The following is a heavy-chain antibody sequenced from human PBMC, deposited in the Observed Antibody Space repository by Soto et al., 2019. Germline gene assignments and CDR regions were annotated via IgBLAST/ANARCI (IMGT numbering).Heavy chain of an antibody. V-gene: IGHV1-2*02. J-gene: IGHJ4*02. CDR2: INTDNGAA. D-gene: IGHD2-8*02. CDR3: ARGEDYRWLFHYLDS. CDR1: GYTFTGYY. Sequence: ASVKVSCKASGYTFTGYYLHWARQAPGQGLEWMGWINTDNGAANYAQQFQGRVTMTRDTSISTVYLEFSSLRSDDTAVYFCARGEDYRWLFHYLDSWGQETLVTV.